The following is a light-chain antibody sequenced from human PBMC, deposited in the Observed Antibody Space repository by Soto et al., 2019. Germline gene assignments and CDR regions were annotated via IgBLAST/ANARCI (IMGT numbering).Light chain of an antibody. Sequence: DIQMTQSPSTLSASVGERVTITCRARRSISRWLAWYQQKPGKAPKLLMYKASSLESGVPSRFSGSGSGTEFTLTINSLQPDDFATYYCQQYNSYSTFGQGTKVEIK. CDR1: RSISRW. J-gene: IGKJ1*01. V-gene: IGKV1-5*03. CDR3: QQYNSYST. CDR2: KAS.